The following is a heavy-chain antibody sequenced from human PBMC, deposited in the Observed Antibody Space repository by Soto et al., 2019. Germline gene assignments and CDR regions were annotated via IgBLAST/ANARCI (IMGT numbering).Heavy chain of an antibody. J-gene: IGHJ6*02. CDR3: ARPRFRGMDV. V-gene: IGHV3-7*03. CDR1: GFSFSNYL. Sequence: ESGGGLVQPGGSLRLSCVGSGFSFSNYLMTWVRQAPGKGLEWVANIKEDGSEKYYVESVKGRFTISRDNAKNSLYLQVNSLRDEDTAVSYCARPRFRGMDVWGQGTTVTVSS. CDR2: IKEDGSEK. D-gene: IGHD3-10*01.